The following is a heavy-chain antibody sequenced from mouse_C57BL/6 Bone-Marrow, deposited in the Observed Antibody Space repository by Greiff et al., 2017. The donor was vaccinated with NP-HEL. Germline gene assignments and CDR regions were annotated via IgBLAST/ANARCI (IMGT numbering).Heavy chain of an antibody. CDR2: ISSGSSTI. Sequence: EVQRVESGGGLVKPGGSLKLSCAASGFTFSDYGMHWVRQAPEKGLEWVAYISSGSSTIYYEDTVKGRFPISIDNAKNTLFLQMTSLRAEDTAMYYCARTARMDYWGQGTSVTVSS. J-gene: IGHJ4*01. CDR1: GFTFSDYG. D-gene: IGHD1-2*01. CDR3: ARTARMDY. V-gene: IGHV5-17*01.